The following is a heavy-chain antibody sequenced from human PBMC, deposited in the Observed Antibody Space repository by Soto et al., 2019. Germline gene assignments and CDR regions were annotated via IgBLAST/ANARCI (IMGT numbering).Heavy chain of an antibody. V-gene: IGHV1-46*01. J-gene: IGHJ4*02. D-gene: IGHD3-10*01. CDR2: INPSGGST. Sequence: GASVKVSCKASGYTFTSYYMHWVRQAPGQGLEWMGIINPSGGSTSYAQKFQGRVTMTRDTSTSTVYMELSSLRSEDTAVYYCARRVITMVRGVISALDYWGQGTLVTVSS. CDR3: ARRVITMVRGVISALDY. CDR1: GYTFTSYY.